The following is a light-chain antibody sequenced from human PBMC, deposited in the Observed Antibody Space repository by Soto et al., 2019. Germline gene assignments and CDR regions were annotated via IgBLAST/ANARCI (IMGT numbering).Light chain of an antibody. J-gene: IGKJ1*01. CDR3: QQYETWPLT. CDR1: QSLTSN. V-gene: IGKV3-15*01. CDR2: GAT. Sequence: EIVMTQSPATLSVSPGERATLSCRASQSLTSNLAWYQQKPGQAPRLLIYGATTRATGIPAKFSGSGSGTEFTLTIRSLQSEDFAVYYCQQYETWPLTFGQGTKVEIK.